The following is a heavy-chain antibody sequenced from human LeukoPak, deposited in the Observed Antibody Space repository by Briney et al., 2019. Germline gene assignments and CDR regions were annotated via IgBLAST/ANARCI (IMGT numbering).Heavy chain of an antibody. D-gene: IGHD3-10*01. Sequence: ASVKVSCKASGYTFTSYDINWVRQATGQGLEWMGWMNPNSGNTGYAQKFQGRVTMTRNTSISTAYMELSSLRSEDTAVYYCARKFLGSRGYYFDYWGQGTLVTVSS. CDR2: MNPNSGNT. CDR3: ARKFLGSRGYYFDY. V-gene: IGHV1-8*01. J-gene: IGHJ4*02. CDR1: GYTFTSYD.